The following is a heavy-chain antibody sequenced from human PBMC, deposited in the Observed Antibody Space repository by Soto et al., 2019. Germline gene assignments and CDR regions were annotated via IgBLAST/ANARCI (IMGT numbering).Heavy chain of an antibody. D-gene: IGHD3-3*01. CDR2: IIPILGIA. J-gene: IGHJ5*02. Sequence: SVKVSCKASGGTFSSYTISWVRQAPGQGLEWMGRIIPILGIANYAQKLQGRVTMTTDTSTSTAYMELRSLRSDDTAVYYCARGRYDFWSGQESANNWFDPWGQGTLVTVSS. CDR1: GGTFSSYT. V-gene: IGHV1-69*02. CDR3: ARGRYDFWSGQESANNWFDP.